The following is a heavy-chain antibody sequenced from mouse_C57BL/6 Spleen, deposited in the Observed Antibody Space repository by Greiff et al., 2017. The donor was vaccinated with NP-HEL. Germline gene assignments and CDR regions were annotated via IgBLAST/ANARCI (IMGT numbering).Heavy chain of an antibody. CDR1: GFTFSSYA. V-gene: IGHV5-4*01. J-gene: IGHJ3*01. CDR3: ARDGGDRFAY. Sequence: EVMLVESGGGLVKPGGSLKLSCAASGFTFSSYAMSWVRQTPEKRLEWVATISDGGSYTYYPDNVKGRFTISRDNAKNNLYLQMSHLKSEDTAMYYCARDGGDRFAYWGQGTLVTVSA. CDR2: ISDGGSYT.